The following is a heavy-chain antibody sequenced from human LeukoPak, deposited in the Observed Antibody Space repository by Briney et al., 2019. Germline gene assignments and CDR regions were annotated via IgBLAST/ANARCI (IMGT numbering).Heavy chain of an antibody. V-gene: IGHV4-4*07. D-gene: IGHD2-2*01. CDR2: IYTSGST. Sequence: PSETLSLTCTVSGGSISSYYWSWIRQPAGKGLEWIGRIYTSGSTNYNPSLKSRVTMSVDTSKNQFSLKLSFVTAADTAVYYCALGVPNCSSTSCYGNWYFDLWGRGTLITVSS. J-gene: IGHJ2*01. CDR1: GGSISSYY. CDR3: ALGVPNCSSTSCYGNWYFDL.